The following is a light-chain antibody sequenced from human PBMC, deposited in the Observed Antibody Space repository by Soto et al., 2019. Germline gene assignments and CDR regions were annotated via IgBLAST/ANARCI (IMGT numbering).Light chain of an antibody. Sequence: QSVLTQPPSVSAAPGQKGTISCSGSSSNIGNDYVSWYQQLPGTAPKLLISANDKRPSGIPDRFSGSKSGTSATLGITGLRTGDEADYYCGTWDSSLSAWVFGGGTKLTVL. V-gene: IGLV1-51*02. J-gene: IGLJ3*02. CDR1: SSNIGNDY. CDR2: AND. CDR3: GTWDSSLSAWV.